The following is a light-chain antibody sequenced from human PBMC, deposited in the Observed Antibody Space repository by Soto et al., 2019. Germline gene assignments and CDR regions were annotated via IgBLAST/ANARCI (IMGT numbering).Light chain of an antibody. CDR1: QSVRSSY. CDR2: GAS. V-gene: IGKV3-20*01. CDR3: QQYGSSPIS. Sequence: EIVLTQSPGTLSLSPGERATLSCRASQSVRSSYLAWYQQKPGQAPRPRIFGASARATGIPDRFSGSGSGTDFSLTISRLEPEDFAVYSFQQYGSSPISFGQGTRLEIK. J-gene: IGKJ5*01.